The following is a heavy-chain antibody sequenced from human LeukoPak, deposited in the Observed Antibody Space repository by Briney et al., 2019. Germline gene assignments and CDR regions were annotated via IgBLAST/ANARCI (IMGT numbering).Heavy chain of an antibody. V-gene: IGHV3-74*01. CDR3: ARGGSNYGDFYY. J-gene: IGHJ4*02. D-gene: IGHD4-11*01. CDR1: GLSFTTYW. Sequence: SGGSLRLSCAASGLSFTTYWMHWVRQAPGEGLVWVSRINGDGGSTNYADSVKGRFTISRDNAKNTLYLQMNSLRAEDTAMYYCARGGSNYGDFYYWGQGTLVTVSS. CDR2: INGDGGST.